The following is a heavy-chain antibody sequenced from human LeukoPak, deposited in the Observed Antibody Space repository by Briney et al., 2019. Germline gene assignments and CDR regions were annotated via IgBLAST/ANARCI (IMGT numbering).Heavy chain of an antibody. V-gene: IGHV1-18*01. Sequence: GASVKVSCKASGYTFTSYGITWVRQAPGQGLEWMGWISTYNGNTNYAQKVQGRVTMTTDTSTGTAYMELRTLRSDDTAVYYCARDNNQQWLAQSVEYWGQGTLVTVSS. CDR2: ISTYNGNT. D-gene: IGHD6-19*01. J-gene: IGHJ4*02. CDR3: ARDNNQQWLAQSVEY. CDR1: GYTFTSYG.